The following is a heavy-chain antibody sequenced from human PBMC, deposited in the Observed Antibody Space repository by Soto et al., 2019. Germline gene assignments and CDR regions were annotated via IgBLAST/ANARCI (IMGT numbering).Heavy chain of an antibody. Sequence: GGSLRLSCAASGFTFSSYWMHWVRQASGKGLVWVSRINSDGSSTSYADSVKGRFTISRDNAKNTLYLQMNSLRAEDTAVYYYARDRGSLITMVRGARIWFDPWGQGTLVTVS. J-gene: IGHJ5*02. V-gene: IGHV3-74*01. D-gene: IGHD3-10*01. CDR3: ARDRGSLITMVRGARIWFDP. CDR1: GFTFSSYW. CDR2: INSDGSST.